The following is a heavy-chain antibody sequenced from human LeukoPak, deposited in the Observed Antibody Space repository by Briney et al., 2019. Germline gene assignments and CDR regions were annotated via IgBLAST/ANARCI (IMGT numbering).Heavy chain of an antibody. V-gene: IGHV3-30*02. CDR2: IRYDGSNK. D-gene: IGHD3-10*01. CDR1: GFTFSSYD. Sequence: GGSLRLACAASGFTFSSYDMHWVRQAPGKGLEWVAFIRYDGSNKYYADSVKGRFTISRDNSKNTLYLQMNSLRAEDTAVYYCAKDGTNGSGSYMDVWGKGTTVTVSS. CDR3: AKDGTNGSGSYMDV. J-gene: IGHJ6*03.